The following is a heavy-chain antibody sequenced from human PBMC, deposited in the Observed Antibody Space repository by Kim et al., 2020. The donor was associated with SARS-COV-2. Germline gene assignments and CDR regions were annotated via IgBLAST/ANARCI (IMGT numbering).Heavy chain of an antibody. V-gene: IGHV3-33*01. CDR3: ARDLCLGWNGCGDAFDI. J-gene: IGHJ3*02. Sequence: GGSLRLSCAASGFTFSSYGMHWVRQAPGKGLEWVAVIWYDGSNKYYADSVKGRFTISRDNSKNTLYLQMNSLRAEDTAVYYCARDLCLGWNGCGDAFDIWGQGTMVTVSS. CDR2: IWYDGSNK. CDR1: GFTFSSYG. D-gene: IGHD1-1*01.